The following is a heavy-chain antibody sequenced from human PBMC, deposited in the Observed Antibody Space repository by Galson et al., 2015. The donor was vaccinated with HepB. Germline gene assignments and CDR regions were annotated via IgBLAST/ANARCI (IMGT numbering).Heavy chain of an antibody. Sequence: QLQLQESGSGLVKPSQTLSLTCAVSGGSINNGGNSWNWTRQPPGKGLEWIGYIHHRWSMYHTQSLKGRVTLSVDRSKNQFSLNLSSVTAADTAVYYCARAILRFLEWSPDAFDIWGQGTMVTVSS. D-gene: IGHD3-3*01. CDR3: ARAILRFLEWSPDAFDI. CDR2: IHHRWSM. V-gene: IGHV4-30-2*01. CDR1: GGSINNGGNS. J-gene: IGHJ3*02.